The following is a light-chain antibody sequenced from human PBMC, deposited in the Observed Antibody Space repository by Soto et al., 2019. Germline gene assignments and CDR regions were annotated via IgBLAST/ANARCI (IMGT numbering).Light chain of an antibody. CDR2: EVT. J-gene: IGLJ1*01. V-gene: IGLV2-14*01. Sequence: QSALTQPASVSGSPGQSITIFCTGTSSDVGGYDYVSWYQQHPDKAPKLMIYEVTNRPSGVSNRFSGSKSGNTASLTISGLLAEDEADYYCTSYTNSFTYVFGPGTKVTVL. CDR3: TSYTNSFTYV. CDR1: SSDVGGYDY.